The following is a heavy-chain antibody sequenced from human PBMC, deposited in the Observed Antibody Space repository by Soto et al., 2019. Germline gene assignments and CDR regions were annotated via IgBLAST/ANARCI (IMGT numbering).Heavy chain of an antibody. CDR2: ISGSGGST. CDR3: AKDQWSTMIVVVIMVPGAFDI. CDR1: GFTFGNYW. Sequence: PGGSLRLSCAASGFTFGNYWMHWVRQAPGKGLEWVSAISGSGGSTYYADSVKGRFTISRDNSKNTLYLQMNSLRAEDTAVYYCAKDQWSTMIVVVIMVPGAFDIWGQGTMVTVSS. D-gene: IGHD3-22*01. J-gene: IGHJ3*02. V-gene: IGHV3-23*01.